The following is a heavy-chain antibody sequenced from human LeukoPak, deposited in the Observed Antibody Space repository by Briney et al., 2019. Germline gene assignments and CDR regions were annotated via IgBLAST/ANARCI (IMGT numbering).Heavy chain of an antibody. D-gene: IGHD6-19*01. CDR3: VKPMPADSSGWYRAMDY. CDR1: VLILHISW. Sequence: GGSLRLSCAPSVLILHISWVRCVRQAPGKGLEWVANIKQDATKKFYVDSVKGRFTISRDNANSSLFLQMNSLRNEDTGVYYCVKPMPADSSGWYRAMDYWGQGILVTVSS. J-gene: IGHJ4*02. CDR2: IKQDATKK. V-gene: IGHV3-7*01.